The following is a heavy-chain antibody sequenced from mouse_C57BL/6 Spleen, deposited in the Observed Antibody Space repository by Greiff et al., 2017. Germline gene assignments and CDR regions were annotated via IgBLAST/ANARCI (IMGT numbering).Heavy chain of an antibody. D-gene: IGHD4-1*01. CDR1: GYTFTDYN. CDR3: AREGDWDPYAMDY. V-gene: IGHV1-22*01. Sequence: EVQLQQSGPELVKPGASVKMSCKASGYTFTDYNMHWVKQSHGKSLEWIGYINPNNGGTSYNQKFKGKATLTVNKSSSTAYMELRSLTSEDSAVYYCAREGDWDPYAMDYWGQGTSVTVSS. J-gene: IGHJ4*01. CDR2: INPNNGGT.